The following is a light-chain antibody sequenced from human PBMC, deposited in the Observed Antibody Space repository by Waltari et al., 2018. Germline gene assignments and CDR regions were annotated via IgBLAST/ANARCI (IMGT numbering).Light chain of an antibody. J-gene: IGLJ2*01. V-gene: IGLV1-40*01. CDR3: QSYDTNLVV. CDR2: GNH. CDR1: RSNIGAGYD. Sequence: QSVLAQPPSVSGAPGQRVTISCTGSRSNIGAGYDVHWYQQLPGTAPKLLIYGNHNRPAGVPDRFSGSKSGTSASLAITGLQAEDEASYYCQSYDTNLVVFGGGTKLTVL.